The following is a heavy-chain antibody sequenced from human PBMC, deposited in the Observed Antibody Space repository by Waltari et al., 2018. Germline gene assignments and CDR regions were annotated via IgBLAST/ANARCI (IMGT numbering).Heavy chain of an antibody. Sequence: QVQLVQSGAAVKKPGSSVKVPCKASGGTFSSYAISWVRQAPGQGLEWMGRIIPILGIANYAQKFQGRVTITADKSTSTAYMELSSLRSEDTAVYYCASDGCSGGSCYTWGQGTLVTVSS. J-gene: IGHJ4*02. CDR3: ASDGCSGGSCYT. CDR1: GGTFSSYA. V-gene: IGHV1-69*04. CDR2: IIPILGIA. D-gene: IGHD2-15*01.